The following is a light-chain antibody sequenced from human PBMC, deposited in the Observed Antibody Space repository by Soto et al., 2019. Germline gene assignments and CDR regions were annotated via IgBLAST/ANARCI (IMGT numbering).Light chain of an antibody. J-gene: IGKJ1*01. CDR1: QSISSN. CDR3: QQYNNWPPDRT. V-gene: IGKV3-15*01. Sequence: ELVMTQSPATLSVSSGERATLSCRASQSISSNLAWYQQTPGQAPRLLIYGASTRATGIPARFSGSGSGTEFSLTISSLQSEDFAIYFCQQYNNWPPDRTFGQGTKVEIK. CDR2: GAS.